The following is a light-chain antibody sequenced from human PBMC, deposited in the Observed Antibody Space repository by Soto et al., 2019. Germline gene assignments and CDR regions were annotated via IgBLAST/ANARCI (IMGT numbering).Light chain of an antibody. CDR2: GAS. Sequence: EIVMTQSPATLSVSPGERATLSCRGSQSVSSNLAWYQQKPGQAPRLLIYGASTRATGIPARFSGSGSGTEFTLTISSLQSEDFAVYYCQQYNNWLTTFGQGTKVDIK. V-gene: IGKV3-15*01. J-gene: IGKJ1*01. CDR3: QQYNNWLTT. CDR1: QSVSSN.